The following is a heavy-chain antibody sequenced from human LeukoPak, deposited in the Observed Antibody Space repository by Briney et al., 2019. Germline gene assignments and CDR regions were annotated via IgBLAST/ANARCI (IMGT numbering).Heavy chain of an antibody. CDR3: ARQGDGYSSGWYGFDAFDI. J-gene: IGHJ3*02. V-gene: IGHV1-2*02. D-gene: IGHD6-19*01. CDR1: GYTFTGYY. CDR2: INPNSGGT. Sequence: ASVKVSCKASGYTFTGYYMHWVRQAPGQGLEWMGWINPNSGGTNYAQKFQGRVTITADKSTSTAYMELSSLRSEDTAVYYCARQGDGYSSGWYGFDAFDIWGQGTMVTVSS.